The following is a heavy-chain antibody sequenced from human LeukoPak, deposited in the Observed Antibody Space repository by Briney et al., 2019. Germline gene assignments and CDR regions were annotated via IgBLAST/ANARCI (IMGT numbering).Heavy chain of an antibody. V-gene: IGHV3-30*12. Sequence: GGSLRLSCAASGFIFSNYGMHWVRQAPGKGLEWVTLIQYDGNNQYYTESVKGRFTISRDNSKNTAYLQMNSLKTEDTAVYYCTRHFDYYDSSGHFDYWGQGTLVTVSS. J-gene: IGHJ4*02. CDR2: IQYDGNNQ. CDR3: TRHFDYYDSSGHFDY. CDR1: GFIFSNYG. D-gene: IGHD3-22*01.